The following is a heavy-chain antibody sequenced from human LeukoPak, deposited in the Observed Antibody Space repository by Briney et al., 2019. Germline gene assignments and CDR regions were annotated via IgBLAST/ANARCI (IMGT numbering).Heavy chain of an antibody. CDR2: FDPEDGET. Sequence: ASVKVSCKVFGYTLSDLSMHWVRQTPTKGLEWMGSFDPEDGETIYAQKFQGRVTMNEDTSTDTAYMELSSLRSDDTGVYFCAAGDDTTLHPDHWGQGTLVTVSS. J-gene: IGHJ4*02. D-gene: IGHD1-1*01. CDR3: AAGDDTTLHPDH. V-gene: IGHV1-24*01. CDR1: GYTLSDLS.